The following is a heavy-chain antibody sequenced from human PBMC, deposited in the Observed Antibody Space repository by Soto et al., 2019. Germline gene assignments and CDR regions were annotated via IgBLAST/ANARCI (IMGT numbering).Heavy chain of an antibody. J-gene: IGHJ5*02. Sequence: QVQLQESGPGLVKPSQTLSLTCTVSGGSISSGGYYWSWIRQHPGKGLEWIGYIYYSGSTYYNPSLKSRVTIAVDTSKNPCSLKLSSVTAAVTAVYYCARAAHYSSPFRWFDPWGQGTLVTVSS. D-gene: IGHD6-13*01. CDR3: ARAAHYSSPFRWFDP. V-gene: IGHV4-31*03. CDR2: IYYSGST. CDR1: GGSISSGGYY.